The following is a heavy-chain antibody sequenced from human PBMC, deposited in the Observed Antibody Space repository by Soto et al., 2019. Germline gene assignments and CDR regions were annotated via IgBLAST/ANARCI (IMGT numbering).Heavy chain of an antibody. Sequence: QVQLQESVPGLVKPSQTLSLTCTVSGGTISSGNYYWSWIRQHPGKCLEWIGYIYNSGSTYYNPSLKSRVTKSVDTSKNQFSLKLSSVTAADTAVYYCATDSTSPYGRSFDYWGQGTLVTVSS. V-gene: IGHV4-31*03. CDR2: IYNSGST. CDR1: GGTISSGNYY. D-gene: IGHD4-17*01. CDR3: ATDSTSPYGRSFDY. J-gene: IGHJ4*02.